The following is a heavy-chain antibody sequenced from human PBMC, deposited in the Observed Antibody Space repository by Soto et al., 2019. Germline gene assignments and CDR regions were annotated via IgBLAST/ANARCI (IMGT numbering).Heavy chain of an antibody. Sequence: GASVKVSCKASGYTFTGYYMHWVRQAPGQGLEWMGWINPNSGGTNYAQKFQGRVTMTRDTSISTAYMELSRLRSDETAVYYCARDSGYSGYVGYGMDVWGQGTTVTVSS. J-gene: IGHJ6*02. CDR3: ARDSGYSGYVGYGMDV. V-gene: IGHV1-2*02. CDR2: INPNSGGT. D-gene: IGHD5-12*01. CDR1: GYTFTGYY.